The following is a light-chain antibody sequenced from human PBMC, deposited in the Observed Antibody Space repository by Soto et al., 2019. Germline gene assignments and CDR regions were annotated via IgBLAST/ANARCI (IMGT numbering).Light chain of an antibody. V-gene: IGLV1-51*01. CDR2: DNN. Sequence: QSVLTQPPSVSAAPGQKVTISCSGTDSNIGNNFVSWYQQFPGAAPKLLIYDNNTRPSGIPDRFSGSKSGTSAILGITGLQTGDEADYYCGTWDSSLKTVVFGGGTKLTVL. CDR3: GTWDSSLKTVV. CDR1: DSNIGNNF. J-gene: IGLJ2*01.